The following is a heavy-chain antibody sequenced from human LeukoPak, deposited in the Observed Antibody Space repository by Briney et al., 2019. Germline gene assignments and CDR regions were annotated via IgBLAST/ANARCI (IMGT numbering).Heavy chain of an antibody. CDR2: INPNSGGT. CDR3: ARVLYYYDSSGNLDY. J-gene: IGHJ4*02. CDR1: GYTFTGYY. D-gene: IGHD3-22*01. V-gene: IGHV1-2*06. Sequence: ASVKVSCKASGYTFTGYYMHWVRQAPGQGLEWMGRINPNSGGTNYAQKFQGGVTMTRDTSISTAYMELSRLRSDDTAVYYCARVLYYYDSSGNLDYWGQGTLVTVSS.